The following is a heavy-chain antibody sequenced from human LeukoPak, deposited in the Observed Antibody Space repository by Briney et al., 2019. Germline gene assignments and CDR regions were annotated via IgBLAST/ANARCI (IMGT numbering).Heavy chain of an antibody. Sequence: PSETLSLTCTVSGGSINSNSYYWSWIRQPPGKGLEWIGEINHSGSTNYNPSLKSRVTISVDTSKNQFSLKLSSVTAADTAVYYCARRASMISRNWFDPWGQGTLVTVSS. CDR2: INHSGST. V-gene: IGHV4-39*07. D-gene: IGHD3-22*01. CDR3: ARRASMISRNWFDP. J-gene: IGHJ5*02. CDR1: GGSINSNSYY.